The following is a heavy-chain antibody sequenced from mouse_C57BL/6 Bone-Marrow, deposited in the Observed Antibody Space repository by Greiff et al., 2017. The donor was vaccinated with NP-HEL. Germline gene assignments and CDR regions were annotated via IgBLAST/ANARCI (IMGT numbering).Heavy chain of an antibody. CDR2: ISDGGSYT. CDR1: GFTFSSYA. Sequence: VQLKESGGGLVKPGGSLKLSCAASGFTFSSYAMSWVRQTPEKRLEWVATISDGGSYTYYPDNVKGRFTISRDNAKNNLYLQMSHLKSEDTAMYYCASYYGSSYDAMDYWGQGTSVTVSS. J-gene: IGHJ4*01. D-gene: IGHD1-1*01. V-gene: IGHV5-4*01. CDR3: ASYYGSSYDAMDY.